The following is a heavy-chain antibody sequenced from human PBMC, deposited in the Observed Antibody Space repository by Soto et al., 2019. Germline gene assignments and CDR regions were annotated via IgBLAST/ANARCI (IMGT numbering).Heavy chain of an antibody. D-gene: IGHD6-6*01. J-gene: IGHJ4*02. V-gene: IGHV4-39*01. CDR1: GGSISSSSYY. Sequence: SETLSLTCTVSGGSISSSSYYWGWIRQPPGKGLEWIGSIYYSGSTYYNPSLKSRVTISGDTSKNQFSLKLISVTAADTAVYYCARTYIAARPGYFDYWGQGTLVTVSS. CDR2: IYYSGST. CDR3: ARTYIAARPGYFDY.